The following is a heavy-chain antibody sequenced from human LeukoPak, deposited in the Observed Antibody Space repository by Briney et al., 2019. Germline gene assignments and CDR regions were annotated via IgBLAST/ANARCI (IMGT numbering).Heavy chain of an antibody. Sequence: GGSLRLSCAASGFTFSNYWMSWVRQAPGKGLEWVANIKQDGSEKYYVDSVKGRFTISRDNAKNSLYLQMNSLGAEDTAVYYCARGGTELVIPTYWGQGILVTVSS. J-gene: IGHJ4*02. CDR2: IKQDGSEK. CDR3: ARGGTELVIPTY. V-gene: IGHV3-7*01. D-gene: IGHD3-22*01. CDR1: GFTFSNYW.